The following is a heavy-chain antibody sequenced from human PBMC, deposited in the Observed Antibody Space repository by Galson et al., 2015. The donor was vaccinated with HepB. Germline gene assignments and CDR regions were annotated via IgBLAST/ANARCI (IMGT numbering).Heavy chain of an antibody. CDR1: GYTLTSYY. Sequence: SVKVSCKASGYTLTSYYTHWVRQAPGQGLEWMGMVHPSGETISNSQKFQGRVTMTRDTPTSTVYMELSSLRSEDTAVYYCATGYRSGGSCYSVGMDVWGQGTAVTVSS. J-gene: IGHJ6*02. CDR2: VHPSGETI. V-gene: IGHV1-46*01. D-gene: IGHD2-15*01. CDR3: ATGYRSGGSCYSVGMDV.